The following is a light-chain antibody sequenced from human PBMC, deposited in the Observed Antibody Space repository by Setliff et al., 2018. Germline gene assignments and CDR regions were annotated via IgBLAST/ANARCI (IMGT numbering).Light chain of an antibody. CDR1: SDSIATGS. Sequence: NFMLTQPHSVSESPGKTVTISCTRTSDSIATGSVQWYQQRPGSSPTTVIYEDNQRPSGVPDRFSGSIDSSSNSASLTISGLETEDEADYYCQSYDTSNQVIFGGGTKVT. CDR2: EDN. V-gene: IGLV6-57*01. CDR3: QSYDTSNQVI. J-gene: IGLJ2*01.